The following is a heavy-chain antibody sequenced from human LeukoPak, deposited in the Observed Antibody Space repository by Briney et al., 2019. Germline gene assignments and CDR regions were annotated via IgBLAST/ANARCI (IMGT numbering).Heavy chain of an antibody. CDR2: IYTSGST. CDR3: ARASFVSWFRVDQSEALDY. CDR1: GGSISSYY. J-gene: IGHJ4*02. V-gene: IGHV4-4*07. Sequence: SETLSLTCTVSGGSISSYYWSWIRQPAGKGLEWIGRIYTSGSTNYNPSLKSRVTMSVDTSKNQFSLKLSSVTAADTAVYYCARASFVSWFRVDQSEALDYWGQGTLVTVSS. D-gene: IGHD3-10*01.